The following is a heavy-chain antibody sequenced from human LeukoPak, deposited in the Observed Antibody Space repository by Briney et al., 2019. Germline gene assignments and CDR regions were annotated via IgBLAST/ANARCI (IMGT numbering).Heavy chain of an antibody. V-gene: IGHV1-18*01. CDR1: GYTFTSYG. CDR3: ASVRSGSHWDYFDY. J-gene: IGHJ4*02. D-gene: IGHD1-26*01. Sequence: GASVKVSCKASGYTFTSYGISWVRQAPGQGLEWMGWISAYNGNTNYAQKLQGRVTMTTDTSTSTAYMELRSLRSDDTAVYYCASVRSGSHWDYFDYWGQGTLVTVSS. CDR2: ISAYNGNT.